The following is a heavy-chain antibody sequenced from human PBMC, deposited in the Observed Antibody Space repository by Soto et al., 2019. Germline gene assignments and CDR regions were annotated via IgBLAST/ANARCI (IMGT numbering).Heavy chain of an antibody. CDR2: ISSSSSYI. CDR3: ATVYSSSSDADY. V-gene: IGHV3-21*01. Sequence: EVQLVESGGGLVKPGGSLRLSCAASGFTFSSYSMNWVRQAPGKGLEWVSSISSSSSYIYYADSVKGRFTISRDKAKNALYLQMSSLRAEDTAVYYCATVYSSSSDADYWGQGTLVTVSS. CDR1: GFTFSSYS. J-gene: IGHJ4*02. D-gene: IGHD6-6*01.